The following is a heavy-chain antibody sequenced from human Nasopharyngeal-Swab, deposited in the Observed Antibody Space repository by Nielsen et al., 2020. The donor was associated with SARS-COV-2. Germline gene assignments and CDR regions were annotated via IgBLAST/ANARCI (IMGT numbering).Heavy chain of an antibody. CDR3: ARDRYYYGSGSRYYYYGMDV. V-gene: IGHV4-59*13. Sequence: LRLSCTVSGGSISSYYWSWIRQPPGKGLEWIGYIYYSGSTNYNPSLKSRVTISVDTSKNQFSLKLSSVTAADTAVYYCARDRYYYGSGSRYYYYGMDVWGQGTTVTVSS. D-gene: IGHD3-10*01. CDR2: IYYSGST. J-gene: IGHJ6*02. CDR1: GGSISSYY.